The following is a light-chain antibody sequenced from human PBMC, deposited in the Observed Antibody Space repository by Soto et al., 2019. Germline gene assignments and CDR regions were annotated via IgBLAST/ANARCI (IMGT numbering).Light chain of an antibody. Sequence: QSALTQPASVSGSPGQSITISCTGTSSDVGGHNYVSWYQQHPDKAPKLMIYEVSNRPSGVSRRFSGSKSGNTASLTISGLQAEDEADYFCSSYTSGSTLVFGTGTKVTVL. CDR3: SSYTSGSTLV. V-gene: IGLV2-14*01. CDR1: SSDVGGHNY. J-gene: IGLJ1*01. CDR2: EVS.